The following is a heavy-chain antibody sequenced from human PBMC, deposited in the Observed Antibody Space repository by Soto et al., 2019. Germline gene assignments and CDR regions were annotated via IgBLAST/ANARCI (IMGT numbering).Heavy chain of an antibody. CDR2: ISSSSSST. V-gene: IGHV3-48*01. CDR1: GFTFSSYS. Sequence: GGSLRLSCAASGFTFSSYSMNWVRQAPGKGLEWVSDISSSSSSTYYADSVKGRFTISRDNSKNTLYLQMNSLRAEDTAVYYCAKDTLHAFVPNYYYYGMDVWGQGTTVTVSS. J-gene: IGHJ6*02. D-gene: IGHD2-8*01. CDR3: AKDTLHAFVPNYYYYGMDV.